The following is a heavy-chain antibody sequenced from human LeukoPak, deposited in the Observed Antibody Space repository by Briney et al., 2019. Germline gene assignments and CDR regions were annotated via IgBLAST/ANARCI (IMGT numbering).Heavy chain of an antibody. CDR2: IYYSGGT. D-gene: IGHD4-17*01. J-gene: IGHJ3*02. V-gene: IGHV4-30-4*01. CDR1: GGSISSGDYY. Sequence: SETLSLTCTVSGGSISSGDYYWSWIRQPPGKGLGWIGYIYYSGGTYYNPSLKSRVTISVDTSKNQFSLKLSSVTAADTAVYYCARDSVTTDAFDIWGQGTMVTVSS. CDR3: ARDSVTTDAFDI.